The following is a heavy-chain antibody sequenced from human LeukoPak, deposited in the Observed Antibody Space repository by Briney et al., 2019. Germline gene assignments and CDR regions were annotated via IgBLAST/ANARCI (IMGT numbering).Heavy chain of an antibody. V-gene: IGHV4-59*01. CDR1: GGSISSYY. CDR2: IYYSGSI. CDR3: ATHGVIGTKYYDY. J-gene: IGHJ4*02. Sequence: SETLSLTCTVSGGSISSYYWSRIRQPPGKRLEYLGYIYYSGSINYNPSLKGRVTISVDMSKNQFFLRLSSVTAADTAVYYCATHGVIGTKYYDYWGQGTLVTVSS. D-gene: IGHD2-21*01.